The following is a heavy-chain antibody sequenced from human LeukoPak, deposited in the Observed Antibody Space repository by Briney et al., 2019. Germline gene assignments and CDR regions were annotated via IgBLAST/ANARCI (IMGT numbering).Heavy chain of an antibody. D-gene: IGHD6-13*01. Sequence: SETLSLTCAVYGGSFSGYYWSWIRQPPGKGLEWIGEINHSGSTNYNPSLKSRVTISVDTSKNQFSLKLSSVTAAGTAVYYCAGDGSSWYYFDYWGQGTLVTVSS. V-gene: IGHV4-34*01. CDR3: AGDGSSWYYFDY. CDR2: INHSGST. J-gene: IGHJ4*02. CDR1: GGSFSGYY.